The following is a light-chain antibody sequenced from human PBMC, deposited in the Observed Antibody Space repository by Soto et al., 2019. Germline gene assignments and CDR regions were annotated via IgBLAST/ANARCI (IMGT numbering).Light chain of an antibody. CDR2: GNS. Sequence: QSALTQPPSVSGAPGQRVTISCTGSSSNIGSFDVHWHQQVPGTAPKLLIYGNSIRPSGVPDRFSGSKSGTSASLATTGLQPEDETDYYCQTYDTSLSGYVFGSGTKVTVL. J-gene: IGLJ1*01. CDR1: SSNIGSFD. CDR3: QTYDTSLSGYV. V-gene: IGLV1-40*01.